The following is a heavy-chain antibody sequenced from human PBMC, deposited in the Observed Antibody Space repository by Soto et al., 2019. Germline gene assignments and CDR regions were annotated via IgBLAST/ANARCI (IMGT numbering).Heavy chain of an antibody. V-gene: IGHV1-69*01. CDR3: EKKLGIDPFGSYGLDV. D-gene: IGHD7-27*01. CDR2: IIPISSTT. J-gene: IGHJ6*02. Sequence: QVELVQSGAEVKKPGSSVKVSYKASGGNFITFAISWVRQAPGQGLEWMGEIIPISSTTKSAHKFPDRVTISADGSSSTVHMELRSLKSEYAAIYFGEKKLGIDPFGSYGLDVWGQGTTVTVSS. CDR1: GGNFITFA.